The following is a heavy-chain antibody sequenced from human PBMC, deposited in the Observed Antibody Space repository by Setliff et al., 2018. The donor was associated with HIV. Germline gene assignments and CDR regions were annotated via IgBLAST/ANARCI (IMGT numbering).Heavy chain of an antibody. CDR3: AREIQIAVAAVGWFDP. CDR1: GGTFRSNA. Sequence: GASVKVSCKASGGTFRSNAISWVRQAPGQGLEWMGGIIPLFGTANYAQKFQGRVTITADKSTSTAYLELNSLRSEDSAIYYCAREIQIAVAAVGWFDPWGQGTLVTVS. V-gene: IGHV1-69*06. D-gene: IGHD6-13*01. CDR2: IIPLFGTA. J-gene: IGHJ5*02.